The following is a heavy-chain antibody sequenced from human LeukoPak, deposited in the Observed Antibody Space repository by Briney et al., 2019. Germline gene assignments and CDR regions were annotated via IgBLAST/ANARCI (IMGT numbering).Heavy chain of an antibody. J-gene: IGHJ4*02. CDR2: INPSGGST. CDR3: ARRFYDFWSGYSPKTYIDY. CDR1: GYTFTSYY. Sequence: GASVKVSCKASGYTFTSYYIHWVRQAPGQGLEWMGIINPSGGSTTYAQKFQGRVAMTRDTSTSRVYMEVSSLRSEDTAVYYCARRFYDFWSGYSPKTYIDYWGQGTLVTVSS. D-gene: IGHD3-3*01. V-gene: IGHV1-46*01.